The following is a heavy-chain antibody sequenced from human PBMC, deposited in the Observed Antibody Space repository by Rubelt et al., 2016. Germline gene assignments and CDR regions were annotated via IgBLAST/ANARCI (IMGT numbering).Heavy chain of an antibody. J-gene: IGHJ4*02. V-gene: IGHV4-34*01. D-gene: IGHD5-12*01. CDR2: INHSGST. Sequence: QVQLQESGPGLVKPSETLSLTCTVYGGSFSGYYWSWIRQPPGKGLEWIGEINHSGSTNYNPSLKSRVSISVDTSKNQFSLKLRLMTAADTAVYYCASKLYDYPYYFDCWGQGTLVTVSS. CDR1: GGSFSGYY. CDR3: ASKLYDYPYYFDC.